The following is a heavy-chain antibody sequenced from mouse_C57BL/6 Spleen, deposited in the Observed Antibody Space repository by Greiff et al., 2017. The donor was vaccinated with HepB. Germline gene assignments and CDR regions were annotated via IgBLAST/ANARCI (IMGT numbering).Heavy chain of an antibody. CDR2: INPNNGGT. Sequence: EVQLQQSGPELVKPGASVKISCKASGYTFTDYYMNWVKQSHGKSLEWIGDINPNNGGTSYNQKFKGKATLTVDKSSSTAYMELRSLTSADSAVYYCARRDSLFAYWGQGTLVTVSA. CDR1: GYTFTDYY. V-gene: IGHV1-26*01. CDR3: ARRDSLFAY. J-gene: IGHJ3*01.